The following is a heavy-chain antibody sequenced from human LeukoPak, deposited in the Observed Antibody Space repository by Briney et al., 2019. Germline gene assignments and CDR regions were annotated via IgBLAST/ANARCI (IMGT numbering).Heavy chain of an antibody. V-gene: IGHV4-59*12. D-gene: IGHD3-22*01. CDR1: GGSISSYY. CDR2: IYYSGST. CDR3: ARDYYDSSGYFLGDAFDI. J-gene: IGHJ3*02. Sequence: SETLSLTCTVSGGSISSYYWSWIRQPPGKGLEWIGYIYYSGSTNYNPSLKSRVTISVDTSKNQFSLKLSSVTAADTAVYYCARDYYDSSGYFLGDAFDIWGQGTMVTVSS.